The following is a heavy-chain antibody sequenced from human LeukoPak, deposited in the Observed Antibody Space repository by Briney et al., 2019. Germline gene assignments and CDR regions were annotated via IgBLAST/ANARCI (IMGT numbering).Heavy chain of an antibody. CDR3: AKGGDIVVVVAATGWFDP. D-gene: IGHD2-15*01. Sequence: GGSLRLSCAASGFTFDDYGMSWVRQAPGKGLEWVSGINWNGGSTGYADSVKGRFTISRDNAKNSLYLQMNSLRAEDTAVYYCAKGGDIVVVVAATGWFDPWGQGTLVTVSS. V-gene: IGHV3-20*04. J-gene: IGHJ5*02. CDR1: GFTFDDYG. CDR2: INWNGGST.